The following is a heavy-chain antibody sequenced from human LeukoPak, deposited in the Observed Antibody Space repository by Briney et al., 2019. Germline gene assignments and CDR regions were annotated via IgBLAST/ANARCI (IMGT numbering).Heavy chain of an antibody. CDR1: GFTFSSYV. J-gene: IGHJ4*02. V-gene: IGHV3-64D*06. CDR2: ISSNGGNT. CDR3: VKSWGYNSGWYDY. D-gene: IGHD6-19*01. Sequence: GGSLRLSCSASGFTFSSYVTHWVRQAPGKGLEHVSAISSNGGNTYYADSVKGRFTISRDNSKNTLYLQMSSLRAEDTAVYYCVKSWGYNSGWYDYWGQGTLVSVSS.